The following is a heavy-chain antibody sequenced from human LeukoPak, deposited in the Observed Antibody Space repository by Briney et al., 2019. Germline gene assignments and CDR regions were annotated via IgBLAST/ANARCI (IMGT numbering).Heavy chain of an antibody. CDR2: LSPSGADT. V-gene: IGHV3-23*01. J-gene: IGHJ4*02. Sequence: GGSLRLSCAASGFTFTNYAMNWVRQAPGKGLEWVSTLSPSGADTYYADSVKGRFTISRDNSKNRLYLEVNGLRADDTAIYYCAREPNIRGVIIIVDSWGQGTLVTVSS. D-gene: IGHD3-10*01. CDR3: AREPNIRGVIIIVDS. CDR1: GFTFTNYA.